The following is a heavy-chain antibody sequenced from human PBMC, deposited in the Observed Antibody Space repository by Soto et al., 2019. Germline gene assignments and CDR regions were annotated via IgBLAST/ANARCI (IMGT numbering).Heavy chain of an antibody. Sequence: WETLTLTCAVSGCSLSSGEFSWGWIRQPPGRGLEWSGYICHSGSNNYNRSLKSRVTIAVDTSRNQFSLKLTSVTATDSAVYYCARVWSGIAVHDYDGMDVWGQGTTVTVSS. CDR3: ARVWSGIAVHDYDGMDV. J-gene: IGHJ6*02. D-gene: IGHD6-19*01. CDR2: ICHSGSN. CDR1: GCSLSSGEFS. V-gene: IGHV4-61*08.